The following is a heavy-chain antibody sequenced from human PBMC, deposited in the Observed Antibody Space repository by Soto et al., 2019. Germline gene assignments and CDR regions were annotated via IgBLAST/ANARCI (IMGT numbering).Heavy chain of an antibody. Sequence: SETLSLTCTVSGGSFSNFYCDWIRQPPGKGLEWIGYVYYSGTTYYNPSLKSRVIISVDTSKSECSLSLTSVTAADTAVYYCARGGVRYWFAPWGQGTLVTVSS. J-gene: IGHJ5*02. CDR3: ARGGVRYWFAP. CDR2: VYYSGTT. CDR1: GGSFSNFY. V-gene: IGHV4-59*01.